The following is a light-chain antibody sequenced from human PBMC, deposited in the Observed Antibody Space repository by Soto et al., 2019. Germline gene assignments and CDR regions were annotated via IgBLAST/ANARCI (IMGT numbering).Light chain of an antibody. J-gene: IGKJ2*01. CDR3: QQRASWPDT. CDR2: DTS. V-gene: IGKV3-11*01. Sequence: EIVLTQSPTTLSLSPGERVTLSCRASQSVSNYLAWFQHKPGQAPRLLIYDTSNRATGVPPRFSGSGSGTDFTLTISSLEPEDFAVYYCQQRASWPDTFGQGTKVEIK. CDR1: QSVSNY.